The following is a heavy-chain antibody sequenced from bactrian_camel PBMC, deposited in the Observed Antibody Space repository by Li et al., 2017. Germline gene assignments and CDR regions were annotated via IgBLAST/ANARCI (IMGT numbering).Heavy chain of an antibody. D-gene: IGHD2*01. CDR1: GPTFSSSAYS. Sequence: HVQLVVSGGGSVQVGGSLRLSCVASGPTFSSSAYSMGWFRQAPGKEREGVAAIEADGPTSYADSVKGRFTVSKDNTESTLYLQMNSLKPEDTAMYYCAAESTRLPDGVCSGGTNAEYRGQGTQVTVS. CDR2: IEADGPT. CDR3: AAESTRLPDGVCSGGTNAEY. J-gene: IGHJ4*01. V-gene: IGHV3S55*01.